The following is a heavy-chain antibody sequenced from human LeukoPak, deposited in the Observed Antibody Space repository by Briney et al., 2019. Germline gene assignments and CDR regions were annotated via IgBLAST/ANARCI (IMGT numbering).Heavy chain of an antibody. CDR2: ISSSSRTI. Sequence: PGGSLRLSCAASGFTFSSNTMNWVRQAPWKGLEWVSYISSSSRTIYYADSVKGRFTISRDNAKNSLYLQMNSLRAEDTAVYYCARGGDWNDVGFDYWGQGTLVTVSS. V-gene: IGHV3-48*01. D-gene: IGHD1-1*01. CDR3: ARGGDWNDVGFDY. J-gene: IGHJ4*02. CDR1: GFTFSSNT.